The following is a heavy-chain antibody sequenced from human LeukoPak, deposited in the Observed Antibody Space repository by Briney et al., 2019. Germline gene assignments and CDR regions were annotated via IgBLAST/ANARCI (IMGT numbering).Heavy chain of an antibody. CDR2: IYYSGST. Sequence: SETLSLTCTVSGGSISSYYWSWIRQPPGKGLEWIGYIYYSGSTYYNPSLKSRVTISVDTSKNQFSLKLSSVTAADTAVYYCARGTIPNYYYMDVWGKGTTVTVSS. D-gene: IGHD2-21*01. CDR3: ARGTIPNYYYMDV. V-gene: IGHV4-59*08. CDR1: GGSISSYY. J-gene: IGHJ6*03.